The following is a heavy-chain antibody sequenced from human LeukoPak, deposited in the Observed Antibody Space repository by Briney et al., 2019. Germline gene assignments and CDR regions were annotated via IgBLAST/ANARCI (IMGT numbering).Heavy chain of an antibody. CDR2: INPNSGGT. Sequence: ASVKVSCKASGYTFTGYYMHWVRQAPGQGLEWMGWINPNSGGTNYAQKFQGRVTMTRDTSISTAYMELSRLRSDDTAVYYCARARGYQLLKYNWFDPWGQGTLVTVSP. V-gene: IGHV1-2*02. CDR1: GYTFTGYY. D-gene: IGHD2-2*01. J-gene: IGHJ5*02. CDR3: ARARGYQLLKYNWFDP.